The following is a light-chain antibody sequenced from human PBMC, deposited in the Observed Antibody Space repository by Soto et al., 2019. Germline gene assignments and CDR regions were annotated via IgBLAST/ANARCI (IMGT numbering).Light chain of an antibody. Sequence: EMVLTQSPGTLSLSPGERATLSFRASQGVSSGSLAWYQQKPGQGPRLLIYGASTRATGIPDRFSGSGPGTDFTLTISRLEREVVAVCYCQQYGSSWTFGQGTKVDIK. CDR2: GAS. CDR3: QQYGSSWT. CDR1: QGVSSGS. J-gene: IGKJ1*01. V-gene: IGKV3-20*01.